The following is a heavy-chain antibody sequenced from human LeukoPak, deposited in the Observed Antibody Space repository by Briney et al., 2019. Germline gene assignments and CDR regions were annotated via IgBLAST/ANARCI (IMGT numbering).Heavy chain of an antibody. CDR2: IYYSGST. V-gene: IGHV4-39*07. CDR3: AFGYYGSGSYYNIRY. Sequence: PSETLSLTCTVSGGSISSSSYYWGWVRQPPGKGLEWIRSIYYSGSTYYNPSLKSRVTISVDTSKNQSSLKLSSVTAADTAVYYCAFGYYGSGSYYNIRYWGQGTLVTVSS. D-gene: IGHD3-10*01. CDR1: GGSISSSSYY. J-gene: IGHJ4*02.